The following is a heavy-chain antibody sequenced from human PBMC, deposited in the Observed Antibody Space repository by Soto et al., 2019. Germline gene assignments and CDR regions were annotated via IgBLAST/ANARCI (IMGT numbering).Heavy chain of an antibody. J-gene: IGHJ4*02. D-gene: IGHD6-19*01. CDR2: IHHSGSI. Sequence: QMQLQESGPGLVKPSETLSLTCAVSSASIISEQRWNWVRQPPGKGLEWIGEIHHSGSINNNPSLRSRVTMSVDKSKNQFSLNLNSVTAADTAVYYCARSFGWYAIDQWGQGNLVSVSS. CDR3: ARSFGWYAIDQ. V-gene: IGHV4-4*02. CDR1: SASIISEQR.